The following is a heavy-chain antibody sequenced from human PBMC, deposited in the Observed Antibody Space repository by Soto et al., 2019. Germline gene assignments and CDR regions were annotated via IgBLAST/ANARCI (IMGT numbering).Heavy chain of an antibody. D-gene: IGHD3-3*01. V-gene: IGHV1-46*01. Sequence: QVQLVQSGAEVKKPGASVKVSCKASGYTFTSYYMHWVRQAPGRGLEWMGIINPSGGSTSYAQKFQGRVTMTRDTSTSTVYMELSSLRSEDTAVYYCARALRFLESMDVWGQGTTVTVSS. J-gene: IGHJ6*02. CDR2: INPSGGST. CDR3: ARALRFLESMDV. CDR1: GYTFTSYY.